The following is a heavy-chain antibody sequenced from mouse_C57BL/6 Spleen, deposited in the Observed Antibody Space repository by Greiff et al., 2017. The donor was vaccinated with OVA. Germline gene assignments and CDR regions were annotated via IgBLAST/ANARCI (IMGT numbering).Heavy chain of an antibody. CDR3: TTGYGNYPYAMDY. D-gene: IGHD2-10*02. Sequence: EVKLVESGAELVRPGASVKLSCTASGFNIKDDYMHWVKQRPEQGLEWIGWIDPENGDTEYASKFQGKATITADTSSNTAYLQLSSLTSEDTAVYYCTTGYGNYPYAMDYWGQGTSVTVSS. CDR2: IDPENGDT. J-gene: IGHJ4*01. CDR1: GFNIKDDY. V-gene: IGHV14-4*01.